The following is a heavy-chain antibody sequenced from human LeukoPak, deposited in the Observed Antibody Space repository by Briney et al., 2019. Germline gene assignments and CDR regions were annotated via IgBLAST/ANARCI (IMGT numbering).Heavy chain of an antibody. CDR2: IYHSGST. V-gene: IGHV4-4*02. J-gene: IGHJ5*02. Sequence: PSETLSLTCAVSSGSISSSNWWSWVRQPPGKGLEWIGEIYHSGSTNYNPSLKSRVTISVDKSKNQFSLKLSSVTAADTAVYYCARDSGGSGYLWFDPWGQGTLVTVSS. D-gene: IGHD3-3*01. CDR1: SGSISSSNW. CDR3: ARDSGGSGYLWFDP.